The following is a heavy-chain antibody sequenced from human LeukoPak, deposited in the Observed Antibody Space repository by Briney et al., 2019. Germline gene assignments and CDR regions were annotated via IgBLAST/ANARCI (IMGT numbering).Heavy chain of an antibody. CDR2: ISSSGGRT. Sequence: PGGSLRLSCAASGFTFSSYAMSWVRQAPGKGLEWVSAISSSGGRTYYADSVKGRFTISRDNSKNTLYLQMNSLRAEDTAVYYCAKDIVVVPPATFFDYWDQGTLVTVSS. J-gene: IGHJ4*02. CDR3: AKDIVVVPPATFFDY. D-gene: IGHD2-21*01. CDR1: GFTFSSYA. V-gene: IGHV3-23*01.